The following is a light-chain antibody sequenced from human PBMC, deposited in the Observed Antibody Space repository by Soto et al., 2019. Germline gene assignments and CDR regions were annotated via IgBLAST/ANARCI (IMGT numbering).Light chain of an antibody. Sequence: HSVLTQRPSASGSPGQSVTISCTGTSSDIGAYIYVSWYQQHPGKAPKLMISEVSRRPSGVPERFSGSKSGNTASLTVSGLQDEDEAHYYCRSYAGSNHFVFGTGTKVTVL. CDR3: RSYAGSNHFV. CDR1: SSDIGAYIY. V-gene: IGLV2-8*01. J-gene: IGLJ1*01. CDR2: EVS.